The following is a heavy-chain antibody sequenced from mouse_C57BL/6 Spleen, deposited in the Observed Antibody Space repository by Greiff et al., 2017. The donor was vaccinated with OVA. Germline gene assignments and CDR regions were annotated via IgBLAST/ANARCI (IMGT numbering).Heavy chain of an antibody. J-gene: IGHJ4*01. CDR2: IRSKSNNYAT. CDR1: GFSFNTYA. Sequence: EVQLQESGGGLVQPKGSLKLSCAASGFSFNTYAMNWVRQAPGKGLEWVARIRSKSNNYATYYADSVKDRFTISRDDSESMLYLQMNNLKTEDTAMYYCVRHALSHAMDYWGQGTSVTVSS. V-gene: IGHV10-1*01. CDR3: VRHALSHAMDY.